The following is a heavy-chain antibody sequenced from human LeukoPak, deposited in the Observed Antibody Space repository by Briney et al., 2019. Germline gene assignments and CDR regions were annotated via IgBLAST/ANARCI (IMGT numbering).Heavy chain of an antibody. CDR3: ARDHGAAAGRVDYFDY. D-gene: IGHD6-13*01. CDR2: INSDARRP. V-gene: IGHV3-74*01. J-gene: IGHJ4*02. CDR1: GFTVRDYW. Sequence: PGGSLRLSCAASGFTVRDYWMHWVRQVPGKGLVWVSRINSDARRPSYAGFVKGRFTISRDNAKNTLYLQMNSLRAEDTAVYYCARDHGAAAGRVDYFDYWGQGTLVTVSS.